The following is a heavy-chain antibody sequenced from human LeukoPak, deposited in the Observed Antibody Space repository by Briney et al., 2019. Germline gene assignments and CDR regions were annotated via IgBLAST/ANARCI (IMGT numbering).Heavy chain of an antibody. J-gene: IGHJ5*02. CDR2: MHPGESEI. D-gene: IGHD5/OR15-5a*01. CDR3: AKTIASLGSGARYFDP. CDR1: GYSFTNYW. V-gene: IGHV5-51*01. Sequence: GESLKISCKASGYSFTNYWIAWVRQKPGKGLEWMGIMHPGESEINYSPSFEGQVTISADTSISTAYLEWYSLKASDSAIYYCAKTIASLGSGARYFDPWGQGTMNTVSS.